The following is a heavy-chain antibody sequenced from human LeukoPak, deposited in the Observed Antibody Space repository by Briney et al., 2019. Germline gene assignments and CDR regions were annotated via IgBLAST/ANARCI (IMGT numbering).Heavy chain of an antibody. CDR1: GGSISSGSYY. D-gene: IGHD3-22*01. V-gene: IGHV4-61*02. J-gene: IGHJ5*02. CDR2: IYTSGST. Sequence: SQTLSLTCTVSGGSISSGSYYWSWIRQPAGKELEWIGRIYTSGSTNYNPSLKSRVTISVDTSKNQFPLKLSSVTAADTAVYYCARAVITMIVPSGDWFDRWGQGTLVTVCS. CDR3: ARAVITMIVPSGDWFDR.